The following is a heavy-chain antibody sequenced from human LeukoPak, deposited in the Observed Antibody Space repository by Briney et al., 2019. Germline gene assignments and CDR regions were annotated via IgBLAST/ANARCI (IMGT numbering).Heavy chain of an antibody. CDR3: ASSPGIAVAGMPGGDY. D-gene: IGHD6-19*01. V-gene: IGHV4-61*01. CDR1: GGSVSSGSYY. CDR2: IYYSGST. Sequence: SETLSLTCTVSGGSVSSGSYYWSWIRQPPGKGLEWIGYIYYSGSTNYNPSLKSRVTISVDTSKNQFSLKLSSVTAADTAVYYCASSPGIAVAGMPGGDYWGQGTLVTVSS. J-gene: IGHJ4*02.